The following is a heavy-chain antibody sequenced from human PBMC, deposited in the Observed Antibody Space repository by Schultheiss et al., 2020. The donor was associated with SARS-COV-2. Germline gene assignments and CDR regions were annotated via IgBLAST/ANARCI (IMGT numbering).Heavy chain of an antibody. J-gene: IGHJ3*02. CDR1: GGSISSYY. V-gene: IGHV4-59*01. CDR3: AREGYAFDI. CDR2: IYYSGST. Sequence: SETLSLTCTVSGGSISSYYWSWIRQPPGKGLEWIGYIYYSGSTNYNPSLKSRVTISVDTSKNQFSLKLSSVTAADTAVYYCAREGYAFDIWGQGTMVTVSS.